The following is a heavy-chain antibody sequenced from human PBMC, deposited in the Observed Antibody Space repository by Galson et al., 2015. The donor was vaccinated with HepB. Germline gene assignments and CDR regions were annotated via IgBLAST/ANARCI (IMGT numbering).Heavy chain of an antibody. J-gene: IGHJ5*02. Sequence: SLRLSCAASGFTFSSYAMSWVRQAPGKGLEWVSAISGSGGSTYYADSVKGRFTISRDNSKNTLYLQMNSLRAEDTAVYYCAKVTMVRGVIFWFDPWGQGTLVTVSS. CDR1: GFTFSSYA. V-gene: IGHV3-23*01. CDR2: ISGSGGST. CDR3: AKVTMVRGVIFWFDP. D-gene: IGHD3-10*01.